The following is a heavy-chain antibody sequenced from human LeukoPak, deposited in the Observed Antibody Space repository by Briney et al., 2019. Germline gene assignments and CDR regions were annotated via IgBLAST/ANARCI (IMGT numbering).Heavy chain of an antibody. CDR2: INHSGST. Sequence: PSETLSLTCAVYGGSFSTYYWNWIRQPPGKGLEWIGEINHSGSTNYNPSLKSRVTISLDTSKNQFSLKLGSVTAADTAVYYCARDWYNWNGEDSWGQGTLVTVSS. V-gene: IGHV4-34*01. CDR1: GGSFSTYY. CDR3: ARDWYNWNGEDS. J-gene: IGHJ4*02. D-gene: IGHD1-20*01.